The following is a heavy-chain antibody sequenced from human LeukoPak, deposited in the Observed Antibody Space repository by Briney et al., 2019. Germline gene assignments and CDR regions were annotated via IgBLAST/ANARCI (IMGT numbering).Heavy chain of an antibody. CDR3: ARGENTADDAFDI. CDR1: GFTFSSYS. J-gene: IGHJ3*02. Sequence: PGGSLRPSCAASGFTFSSYSMNWVRQAPGKGLEWVSSISSSSSYIYYADSVKGRFTISRDNSKNTLYLQMNSLRAEDTAVYYCARGENTADDAFDIWGQGTMVTVSS. D-gene: IGHD5-18*01. V-gene: IGHV3-21*04. CDR2: ISSSSSYI.